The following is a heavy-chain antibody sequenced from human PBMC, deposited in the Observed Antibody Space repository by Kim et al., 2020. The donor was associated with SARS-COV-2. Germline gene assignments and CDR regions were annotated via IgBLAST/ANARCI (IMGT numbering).Heavy chain of an antibody. J-gene: IGHJ4*02. D-gene: IGHD4-17*01. V-gene: IGHV3-9*01. CDR1: GFTFDDYA. Sequence: GGSLRPSCAASGFTFDDYAMHWVRQAPGKGLEWVSGISWNSGSIGYADSVKGRFTMSRDNAKNSLYLQMNSLRAEDTALYYCAKDMYGDYSFDYWGQGTLVTVSS. CDR3: AKDMYGDYSFDY. CDR2: ISWNSGSI.